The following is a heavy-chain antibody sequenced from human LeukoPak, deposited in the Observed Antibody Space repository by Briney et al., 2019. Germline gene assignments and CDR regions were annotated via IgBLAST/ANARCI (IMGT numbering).Heavy chain of an antibody. V-gene: IGHV3-7*01. CDR2: IKEDGSEK. CDR3: ARFIHRSGWYEYFQH. CDR1: GFTFSNYW. J-gene: IGHJ1*01. D-gene: IGHD6-19*01. Sequence: GGSLRLSCAASGFTFSNYWMSWIRQAPGKGLEWVANIKEDGSEKCHVDSVTGRFTISRDNANNSLHLQMNTLRAGDTAVYYCARFIHRSGWYEYFQHWGQGTLVTVSS.